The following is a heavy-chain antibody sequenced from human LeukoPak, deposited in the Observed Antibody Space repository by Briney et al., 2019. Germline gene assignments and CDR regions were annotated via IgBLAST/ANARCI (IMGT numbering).Heavy chain of an antibody. J-gene: IGHJ5*02. Sequence: PSETLSLTCTVSGGSISSSSYYWGWIRQPPGKGLEWIGSIYYSGSTYYNPSLKSRVTISVDTSKNQFSLKLSSVTAADTAVYYCARWVTYYYDSSGHTYNWFDPWGQGTLVTVSS. V-gene: IGHV4-39*07. CDR2: IYYSGST. D-gene: IGHD3-22*01. CDR1: GGSISSSSYY. CDR3: ARWVTYYYDSSGHTYNWFDP.